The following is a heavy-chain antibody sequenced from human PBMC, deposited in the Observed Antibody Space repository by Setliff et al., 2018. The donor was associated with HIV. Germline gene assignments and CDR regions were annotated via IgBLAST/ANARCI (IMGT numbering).Heavy chain of an antibody. CDR2: IIPILGTT. CDR1: GGTFGTHA. J-gene: IGHJ5*02. D-gene: IGHD3-10*01. Sequence: SVKVSCKASGGTFGTHAISWVRQAPGQGLQWMGRIIPILGTTDYAQKFQGRVTITAAKSTIAVYMYLNSLRFEDTAVYYCALDYGDNWFDPWGQGTRVTVSS. CDR3: ALDYGDNWFDP. V-gene: IGHV1-69*06.